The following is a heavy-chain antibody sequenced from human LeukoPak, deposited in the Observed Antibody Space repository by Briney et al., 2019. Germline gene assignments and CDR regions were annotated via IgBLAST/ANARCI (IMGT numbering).Heavy chain of an antibody. CDR1: DYSISSGYY. CDR3: ARGLAA. CDR2: IYHSGTT. Sequence: PSETLSLTCTVSDYSISSGYYWGWIRQPPGKGLGWIASIYHSGTTSYNPSPKSRVTISVDTSKNQFSLKLSSVTAADTAVYYCARGLAAWGQGTLVTVSS. V-gene: IGHV4-38-2*02. D-gene: IGHD6-13*01. J-gene: IGHJ4*02.